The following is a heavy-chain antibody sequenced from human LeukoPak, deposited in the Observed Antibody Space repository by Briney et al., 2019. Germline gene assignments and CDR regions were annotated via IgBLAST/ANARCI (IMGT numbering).Heavy chain of an antibody. CDR2: IRSKAYGGTT. CDR3: TRDEYCSGGSCYSTAFDY. D-gene: IGHD2-15*01. V-gene: IGHV3-49*04. J-gene: IGHJ4*02. CDR1: GFTFGDYA. Sequence: GGSLRLSCTASGFTFGDYAMSWVRQAPGKGLEWVGFIRSKAYGGTTEYAASVKGRFTISRDDSKSIAYLQMNSLKTEDTAVYYCTRDEYCSGGSCYSTAFDYWGQGTLVTVSS.